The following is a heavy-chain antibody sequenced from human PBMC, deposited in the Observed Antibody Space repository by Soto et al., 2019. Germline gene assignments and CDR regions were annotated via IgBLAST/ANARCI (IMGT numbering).Heavy chain of an antibody. CDR1: GYSFTSYW. J-gene: IGHJ6*02. CDR2: IYPGDSDT. D-gene: IGHD1-26*01. CDR3: ARHQSGSYSSYYYYGMDV. Sequence: GESLKISCKGSGYSFTSYWIGWVRQMPGKGLEWMGIIYPGDSDTRYSPSFQGQVTISADKSISTAYLQWSSLKASDTAMYYCARHQSGSYSSYYYYGMDVWGQGTTVTVSS. V-gene: IGHV5-51*01.